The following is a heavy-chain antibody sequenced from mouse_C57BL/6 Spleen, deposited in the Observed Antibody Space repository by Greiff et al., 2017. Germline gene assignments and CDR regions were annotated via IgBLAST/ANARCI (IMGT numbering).Heavy chain of an antibody. CDR2: IYPGDGDT. V-gene: IGHV1-80*01. J-gene: IGHJ3*01. CDR1: GYAFSSYW. Sequence: QVQLQQSGAELVKPGASVKISCKASGYAFSSYWMNWVKQRPGKGLEWIGQIYPGDGDTNYNGKFKGKATLTTDKSSSTAYMQLSSLTSEDSAVYFCARGHDYDEGIAYWGQGTLVTVSA. CDR3: ARGHDYDEGIAY. D-gene: IGHD2-4*01.